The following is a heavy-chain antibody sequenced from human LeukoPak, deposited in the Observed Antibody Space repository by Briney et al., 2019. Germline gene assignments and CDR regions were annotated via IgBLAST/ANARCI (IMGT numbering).Heavy chain of an antibody. V-gene: IGHV1-69*13. CDR3: ARVLRGGHGSDY. Sequence: GASVKVSCKASGGTFSSYAISWVRQAPGQGLEWMGGIIPIFGTANYAQKFQGRVTITADESTSTAYMELSSLRSEDTAVYYCARVLRGGHGSDYWGQGTLVTVSS. D-gene: IGHD3-10*01. CDR1: GGTFSSYA. CDR2: IIPIFGTA. J-gene: IGHJ4*02.